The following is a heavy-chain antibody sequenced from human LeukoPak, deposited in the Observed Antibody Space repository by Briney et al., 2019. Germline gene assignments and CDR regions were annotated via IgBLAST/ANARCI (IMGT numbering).Heavy chain of an antibody. D-gene: IGHD3-22*01. V-gene: IGHV1-2*02. J-gene: IGHJ4*02. CDR3: AREDSSGYYAAFDY. CDR2: INPNSGGT. CDR1: GYTFTSYY. Sequence: ASVKVSCKASGYTFTSYYMHWVRQAPGQGLEWMGWINPNSGGTNYAQKFQGRVTMTRDTSISTAYMELSRLRSDDTAVYYCAREDSSGYYAAFDYWGQGTLVTVSS.